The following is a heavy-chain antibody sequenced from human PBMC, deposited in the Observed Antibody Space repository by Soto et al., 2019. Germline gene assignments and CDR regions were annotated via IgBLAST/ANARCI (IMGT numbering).Heavy chain of an antibody. D-gene: IGHD2-15*01. J-gene: IGHJ3*02. V-gene: IGHV3-23*01. CDR1: GFTFINYA. Sequence: EVQLLESGGGLVQPGGSLRLSCAASGFTFINYAMNWVRQAPGKGLEWVSTISGGGDGKYYADSVKGRFTISRDNSRNRAYLHMISLRAEHTAVYYSAKKGLSSLGTYCNSGACHYALDIWGQGTMVTVSS. CDR2: ISGGGDGK. CDR3: AKKGLSSLGTYCNSGACHYALDI.